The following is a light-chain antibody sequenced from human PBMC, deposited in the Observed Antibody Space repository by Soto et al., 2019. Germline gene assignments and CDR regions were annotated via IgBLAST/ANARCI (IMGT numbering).Light chain of an antibody. J-gene: IGKJ5*01. V-gene: IGKV3-20*01. CDR3: QQYGSSLIT. Sequence: EIVLTQSPGTLSLSPGERATLSCRASQSVDSRYLAWYQQKPGQAPRLLIYGTSSRATGIPDRFSGSGSGTDFTLTISRLEPEDFAVYYCQQYGSSLITFGQGTRLEIK. CDR1: QSVDSRY. CDR2: GTS.